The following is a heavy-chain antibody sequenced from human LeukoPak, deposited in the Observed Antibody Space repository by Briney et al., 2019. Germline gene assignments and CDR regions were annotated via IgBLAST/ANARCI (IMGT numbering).Heavy chain of an antibody. V-gene: IGHV1-2*02. D-gene: IGHD3-16*01. CDR1: GYNFLAHY. Sequence: ASVTVSCKTSGYNFLAHYIHWVRQAPGQGLEWMGWINSNTGGSMTAQKFQGGVSLTRDTATTTAYLEVRRLTADDTAVHFCARDLYGSLSYGLDTWGQGTLVIVSS. J-gene: IGHJ5*02. CDR3: ARDLYGSLSYGLDT. CDR2: INSNTGGS.